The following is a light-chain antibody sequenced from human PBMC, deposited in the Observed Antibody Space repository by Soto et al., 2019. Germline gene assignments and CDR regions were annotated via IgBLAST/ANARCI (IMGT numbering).Light chain of an antibody. CDR1: QSVRSY. CDR2: AAS. CDR3: QQYNDYWT. J-gene: IGKJ1*01. Sequence: VVLTQSPATLSLSPWERATLSCRASQSVRSYLAWYQQKPGQAPRLLINAASNRATGIPDRFSGSGSGMDFTLTISSLQPDDFATYYCQQYNDYWTFGQGTKVDI. V-gene: IGKV3-11*01.